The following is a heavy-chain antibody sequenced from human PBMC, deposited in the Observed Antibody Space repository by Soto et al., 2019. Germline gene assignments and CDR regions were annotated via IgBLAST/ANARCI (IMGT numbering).Heavy chain of an antibody. Sequence: QVQLQQWGAGLLKPSETLSLTCAVYGGSFSGYYWSWIRQPPGKGLEWIGEINHSGSTNYNPSLKSRVTTSVDTSKNQFCLKLSAVTAADTAVYHCAIVSVSGGSLDYWGQGTLVTVSS. D-gene: IGHD3-10*01. J-gene: IGHJ4*02. V-gene: IGHV4-34*01. CDR2: INHSGST. CDR1: GGSFSGYY. CDR3: AIVSVSGGSLDY.